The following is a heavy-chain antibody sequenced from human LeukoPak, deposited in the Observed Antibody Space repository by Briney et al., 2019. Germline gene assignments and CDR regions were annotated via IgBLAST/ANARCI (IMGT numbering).Heavy chain of an antibody. CDR1: GFTFSSYS. D-gene: IGHD1-1*01. CDR2: ISSSSSTI. CDR3: ARDGVRTTGTTEANYYGMDV. V-gene: IGHV3-48*04. J-gene: IGHJ6*02. Sequence: GGSLRLSCAASGFTFSSYSMNWVRQAPGKGLEWVSYISSSSSTIYYADSVKGRFTISRDNAKNSLYLQMNSLRAEDTAVYYCARDGVRTTGTTEANYYGMDVWGQGTTVTVSS.